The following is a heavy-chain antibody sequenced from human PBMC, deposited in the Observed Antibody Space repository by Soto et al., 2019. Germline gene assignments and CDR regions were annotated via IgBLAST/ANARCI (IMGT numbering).Heavy chain of an antibody. CDR1: GFTFDDYA. J-gene: IGHJ4*02. CDR3: AKADLGAVGDTRTNLDY. Sequence: EVQLVESGGGLIQPGRSLRLSCAAAGFTFDDYAMHWVRQAPGKGLEWVSGISWNGGTIGYADSVKGRFTISRDNAMNSLHLQMHSLRTEDTALYYCAKADLGAVGDTRTNLDYWGQGTLVTVSS. D-gene: IGHD6-19*01. CDR2: ISWNGGTI. V-gene: IGHV3-9*01.